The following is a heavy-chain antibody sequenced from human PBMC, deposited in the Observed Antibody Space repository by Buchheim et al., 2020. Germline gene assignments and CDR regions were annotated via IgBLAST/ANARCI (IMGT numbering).Heavy chain of an antibody. V-gene: IGHV4-59*08. Sequence: QVQLQESGPGLVNPSETLSLTCTVSGGSISTYYWSWIRQSPGKGLEWIGYIYYTGSTKFNPSLKSRVTISVDTSKNQFSLNLSSVTAADTAVYYCGRGASGLVIDDWGQGTL. J-gene: IGHJ4*02. CDR1: GGSISTYY. CDR3: GRGASGLVIDD. D-gene: IGHD3/OR15-3a*01. CDR2: IYYTGST.